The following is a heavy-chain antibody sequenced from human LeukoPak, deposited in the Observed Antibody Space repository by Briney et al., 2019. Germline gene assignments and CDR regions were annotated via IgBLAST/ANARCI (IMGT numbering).Heavy chain of an antibody. J-gene: IGHJ3*02. V-gene: IGHV3-30-3*01. CDR1: GFTFSSYA. D-gene: IGHD3-10*01. Sequence: GGSLRLSCAASGFTFSSYAMHWVRQAPGKGLEWVAVISYDGSNKYYADFVKGRFTISRDNSKNTLYLQMNSLRAEDTAVYYCARPTRRFGESDAFDIWGQGTMVTVSS. CDR3: ARPTRRFGESDAFDI. CDR2: ISYDGSNK.